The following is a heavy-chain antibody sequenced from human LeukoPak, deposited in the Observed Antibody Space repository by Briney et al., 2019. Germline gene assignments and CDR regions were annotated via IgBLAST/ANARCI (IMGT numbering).Heavy chain of an antibody. Sequence: PGGSLRLSCAASGFTFSSYWRHWVRQAPGKGLVGGSRINDDGRSTSYADSVKGRFTISRDNAKNTLYLQMNSLRAEDTAVYYCAKAYYDDYATAPRDFYYWGQGTLVTVSS. CDR2: INDDGRST. CDR1: GFTFSSYW. J-gene: IGHJ4*02. V-gene: IGHV3-74*01. CDR3: AKAYYDDYATAPRDFYY. D-gene: IGHD4-17*01.